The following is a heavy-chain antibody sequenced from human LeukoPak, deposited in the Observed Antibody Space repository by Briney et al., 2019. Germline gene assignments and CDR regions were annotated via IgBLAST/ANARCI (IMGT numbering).Heavy chain of an antibody. D-gene: IGHD3-16*01. V-gene: IGHV3-53*01. Sequence: GGSLRLSCAASGFAVLTYYMTWVRQAPGKGLEWVSVIYTSGDTFYADSVKGRFTISRDNSKNTLYLQMNSLRAEDTAVYFCARGWGSFDYWGQGTLVTVSS. CDR2: IYTSGDT. CDR3: ARGWGSFDY. J-gene: IGHJ4*02. CDR1: GFAVLTYY.